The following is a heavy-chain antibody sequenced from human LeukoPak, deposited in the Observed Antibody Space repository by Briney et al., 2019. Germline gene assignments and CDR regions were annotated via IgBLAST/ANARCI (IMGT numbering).Heavy chain of an antibody. CDR3: ARDGTSTDDY. D-gene: IGHD2-2*01. V-gene: IGHV1-18*01. CDR1: GYTFSNFG. Sequence: ASVKVSCKASGYTFSNFGISWVRQAPGQGLEWMGWISGNNDNPNYGQKFQGRLTVTTDSSTNTAYMELRNLRSDDTAVYYCARDGTSTDDYWGQGTLVTVSS. CDR2: ISGNNDNP. J-gene: IGHJ4*02.